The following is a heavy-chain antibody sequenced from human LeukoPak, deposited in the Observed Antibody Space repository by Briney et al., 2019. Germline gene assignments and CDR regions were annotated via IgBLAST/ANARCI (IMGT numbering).Heavy chain of an antibody. J-gene: IGHJ4*02. D-gene: IGHD6-19*01. Sequence: GGSLRLSCAASGFTFSSYWMSWVRQAPGKGVEGVANIKQDGSEKYYVDSVKGRFTISRDNAKNSLYLQMNSLRAEDTAVYYCARGAAAGIAVAGTYDYWGQGTLVTVSS. V-gene: IGHV3-7*01. CDR3: ARGAAAGIAVAGTYDY. CDR1: GFTFSSYW. CDR2: IKQDGSEK.